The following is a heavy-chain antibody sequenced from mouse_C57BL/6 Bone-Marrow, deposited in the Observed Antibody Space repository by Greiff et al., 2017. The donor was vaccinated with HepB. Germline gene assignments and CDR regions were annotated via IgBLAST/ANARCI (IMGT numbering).Heavy chain of an antibody. CDR2: IYPGSGNT. V-gene: IGHV1-76*01. D-gene: IGHD1-1*01. CDR3: ASSPLYYYGSSYYFDY. Sequence: QVQLQQSGAELVRPGASVKLSCKASGYTFTDYYINWVKQRPGQGLEWIARIYPGSGNTYYNEKFKGKATLTAEKSSSTAYMQLSSLTSEDSAVYFCASSPLYYYGSSYYFDYWGQGTTLTVSS. CDR1: GYTFTDYY. J-gene: IGHJ2*01.